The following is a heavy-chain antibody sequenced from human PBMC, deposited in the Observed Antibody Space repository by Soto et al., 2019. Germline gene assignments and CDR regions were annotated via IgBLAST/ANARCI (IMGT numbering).Heavy chain of an antibody. CDR2: ISSDGSGT. Sequence: PGGSLRLSCAASGITFSTYWMHWVRQAPGKGLVWVSRISSDGSGTSYADSVKGRFTISRDNATNSLYLQMNNVRTEDTAVYYCARLPFPWGWFDPWGQGTLVTVSS. CDR3: ARLPFPWGWFDP. V-gene: IGHV3-74*01. J-gene: IGHJ5*02. D-gene: IGHD3-16*01. CDR1: GITFSTYW.